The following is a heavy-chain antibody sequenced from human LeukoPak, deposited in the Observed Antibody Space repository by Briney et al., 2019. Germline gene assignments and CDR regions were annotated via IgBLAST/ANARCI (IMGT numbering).Heavy chain of an antibody. V-gene: IGHV1-69*06. CDR1: GYTFTSYG. J-gene: IGHJ3*02. CDR3: ARDFGNTGRGAFDI. Sequence: SVKISCKASGYTFTSYGISWVREAPGQGLEWMGGIIPIFGTANYAQKFQGRVTITADKSTSTAYMELSSLRSEDTAVYYCARDFGNTGRGAFDIWGQGTMVTVSS. CDR2: IIPIFGTA. D-gene: IGHD3-3*01.